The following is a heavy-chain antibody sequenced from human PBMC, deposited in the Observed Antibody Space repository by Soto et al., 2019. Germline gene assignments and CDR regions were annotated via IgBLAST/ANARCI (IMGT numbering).Heavy chain of an antibody. CDR3: ARGPGWNNYYGMDV. Sequence: LRLSCAASGFTFSSYWMSWVRQAPGKGLEWVANIKQDGSEKYYVDSVKGRFTISRDNAKNSLYLQMNSLRAEDTAVYYCARGPGWNNYYGMDVWGQGTKVTVSS. V-gene: IGHV3-7*03. D-gene: IGHD1-1*01. CDR2: IKQDGSEK. J-gene: IGHJ6*02. CDR1: GFTFSSYW.